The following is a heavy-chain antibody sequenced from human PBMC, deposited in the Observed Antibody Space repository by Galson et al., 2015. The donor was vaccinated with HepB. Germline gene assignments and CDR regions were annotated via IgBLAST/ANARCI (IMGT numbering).Heavy chain of an antibody. J-gene: IGHJ6*02. CDR2: IKQDGSEK. D-gene: IGHD6-19*01. Sequence: SLRLSCAASGFTFRGSWMSWVRQAPGKGLEWVANIKQDGSEKYYVDSVKGRFTISRDNAKNSLYLQMNSLRAEDTPVYYCARGAVAGDYYYYGMDVWGQGTTVTVSS. CDR1: GFTFRGSW. CDR3: ARGAVAGDYYYYGMDV. V-gene: IGHV3-7*03.